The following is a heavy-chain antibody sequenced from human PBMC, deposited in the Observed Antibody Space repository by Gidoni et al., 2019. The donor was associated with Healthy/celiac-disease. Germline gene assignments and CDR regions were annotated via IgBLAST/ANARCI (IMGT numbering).Heavy chain of an antibody. Sequence: EVQLLESGGGFVTPGGSLRLSCAASGFAFSSYAMSCVRKGPGKGLEWVSAISGSGGSTYYADAVKGRFTISRDNSKNTLYLQMNSLRAEDTAVYYCAKDRIYYDSSGYYDYWGQGTLVTVSS. J-gene: IGHJ4*02. CDR2: ISGSGGST. CDR3: AKDRIYYDSSGYYDY. D-gene: IGHD3-22*01. V-gene: IGHV3-23*01. CDR1: GFAFSSYA.